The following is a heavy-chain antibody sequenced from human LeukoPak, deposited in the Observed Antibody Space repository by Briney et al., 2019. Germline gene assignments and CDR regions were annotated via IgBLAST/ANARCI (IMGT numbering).Heavy chain of an antibody. V-gene: IGHV3-7*03. Sequence: GGSLRLSCAASGFTFSSYWMSWVRQAPGKGLEWVANIKQDGSEKYYVDSVKGRFTISRDNSKNTLYLQITSLRAEDTAVYYCARLDYYGSGSYSDDAFDIWGQGTMVTVSS. CDR2: IKQDGSEK. CDR3: ARLDYYGSGSYSDDAFDI. D-gene: IGHD3-10*01. CDR1: GFTFSSYW. J-gene: IGHJ3*02.